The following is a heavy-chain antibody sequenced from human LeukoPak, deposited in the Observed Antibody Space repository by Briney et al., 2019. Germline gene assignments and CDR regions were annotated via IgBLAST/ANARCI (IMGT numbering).Heavy chain of an antibody. CDR1: GGSISSYY. V-gene: IGHV4-59*01. Sequence: PSETLSLTCTVSGGSISSYYWSWIRQPPGKGLEWIGYIYYSGSTNYNPSLKSRVTISVDTSKNQFSLKLSSVTAADTALYYCARGVVVTFDYWGQGTLVTVSS. D-gene: IGHD3-22*01. CDR2: IYYSGST. CDR3: ARGVVVTFDY. J-gene: IGHJ4*02.